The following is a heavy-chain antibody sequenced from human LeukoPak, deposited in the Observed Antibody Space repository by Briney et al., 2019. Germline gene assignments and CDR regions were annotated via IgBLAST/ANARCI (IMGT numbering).Heavy chain of an antibody. Sequence: TGGSLRLSCAASRFTFSNYAMSWVRQAPGKGLEWVSTISGSGGSTYYADSVKGRFTISRDNSKNTLHLQMNSLRAEDTAVYYCAKSAYYDCSGFYREYYFDYWGQGTLVTVSS. CDR2: ISGSGGST. J-gene: IGHJ4*02. CDR1: RFTFSNYA. V-gene: IGHV3-23*01. D-gene: IGHD3-22*01. CDR3: AKSAYYDCSGFYREYYFDY.